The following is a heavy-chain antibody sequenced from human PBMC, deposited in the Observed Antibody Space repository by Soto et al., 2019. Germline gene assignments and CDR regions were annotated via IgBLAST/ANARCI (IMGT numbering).Heavy chain of an antibody. CDR2: IYYSGTT. D-gene: IGHD3-3*01. J-gene: IGHJ4*02. V-gene: IGHV4-59*03. CDR1: GGSIDTYY. Sequence: TAETLSLTCSVSGGSIDTYYWTWFRQAPGRGLECIGNIYYSGTTNINPALESRVSLSIDRAKRQFSLTLSSVTAADTAVYYCARWSYLDYWGQGTRVTVSS. CDR3: ARWSYLDY.